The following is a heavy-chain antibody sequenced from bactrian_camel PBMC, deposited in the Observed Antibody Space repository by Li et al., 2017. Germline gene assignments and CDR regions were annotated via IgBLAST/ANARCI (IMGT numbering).Heavy chain of an antibody. CDR3: ALEYTRQCIPVPRDFGH. J-gene: IGHJ6*01. Sequence: QLVESGGGSVQSGGSLRLSCTASGYNHSPYCMGWFRQAPGKEREEVAGIEGGDIRTYGDSVKGRFTISLDNAKNILYLQMNSLKPEDTAMYYCALEYTRQCIPVPRDFGHWGQGTQVTVS. V-gene: IGHV3S53*01. D-gene: IGHD1*01. CDR2: IEGGDIR. CDR1: GYNHSPYC.